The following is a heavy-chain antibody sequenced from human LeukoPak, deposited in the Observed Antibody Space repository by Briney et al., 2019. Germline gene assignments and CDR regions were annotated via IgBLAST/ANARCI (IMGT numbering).Heavy chain of an antibody. CDR2: IIPILGIA. V-gene: IGHV1-69*04. Sequence: SVKVSCKASGGTLSSYAISCVRQAPGQGLEWMGRIIPILGIANYAQKFQGRVTITADKSTSTAYMELSSLRSEDTAVYYCARAMRAGPLAYCGQGTLVTVSS. CDR1: GGTLSSYA. D-gene: IGHD6-19*01. CDR3: ARAMRAGPLAY. J-gene: IGHJ4*02.